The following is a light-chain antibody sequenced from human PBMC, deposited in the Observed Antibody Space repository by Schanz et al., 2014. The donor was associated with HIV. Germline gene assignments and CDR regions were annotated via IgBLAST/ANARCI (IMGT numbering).Light chain of an antibody. Sequence: DIQMTQSPSTLSASVGDRVTITCRASQSISRNYLAWFQQKPGQAPRLLIFGASIRTTGIPDRFSGSGSGTDFTLTITSVQPEDFATYYCQQAYDPPFTFGGGTKVEIK. CDR2: GAS. V-gene: IGKV1-39*01. CDR3: QQAYDPPFT. CDR1: QSISRNY. J-gene: IGKJ4*01.